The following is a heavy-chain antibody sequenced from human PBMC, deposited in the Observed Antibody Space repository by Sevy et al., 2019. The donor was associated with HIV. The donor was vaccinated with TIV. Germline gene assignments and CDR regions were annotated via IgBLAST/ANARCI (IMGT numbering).Heavy chain of an antibody. CDR3: AKDGGRVGTTYYYYGMDV. CDR1: AFPFSKYA. D-gene: IGHD1-26*01. J-gene: IGHJ6*02. CDR2: ISGSDGTT. Sequence: GGSLRLSCAASAFPFSKYARTWVRQAPGKGLEWVSIISGSDGTTYYADSVKGRFTISRDNSKNTLYLQMNSLRAEDTAIYYCAKDGGRVGTTYYYYGMDVWGQGTTVTVSS. V-gene: IGHV3-23*01.